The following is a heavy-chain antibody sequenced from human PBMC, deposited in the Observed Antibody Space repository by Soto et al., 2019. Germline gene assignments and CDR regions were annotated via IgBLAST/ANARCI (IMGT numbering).Heavy chain of an antibody. Sequence: GGSLRLSCAASGFTFSSYWMHWVRQAPGEGLVWVSRIKSDGSSTRNADSVKGRFTISRDNAKNTLYLQMNSLRPEDTAVYYCARDHITGSSTIYSYDAFDVWGQGTLVTVSS. J-gene: IGHJ3*01. D-gene: IGHD2-2*01. CDR3: ARDHITGSSTIYSYDAFDV. CDR2: IKSDGSST. CDR1: GFTFSSYW. V-gene: IGHV3-74*01.